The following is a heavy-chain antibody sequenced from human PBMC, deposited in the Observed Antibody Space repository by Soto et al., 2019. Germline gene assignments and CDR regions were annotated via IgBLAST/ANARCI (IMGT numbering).Heavy chain of an antibody. D-gene: IGHD3-10*01. CDR2: ISYDGSNK. CDR3: AKDIYGSGSYLPDY. J-gene: IGHJ4*02. Sequence: GGSLRLSCAASGFTFSSYGMHWVRQAPGKGLEWVAVISYDGSNKYYADSVKGRFTISRDNSKNTLYLQMNSLRAEDTAVYYCAKDIYGSGSYLPDYWGQGTLVTVSS. V-gene: IGHV3-30*18. CDR1: GFTFSSYG.